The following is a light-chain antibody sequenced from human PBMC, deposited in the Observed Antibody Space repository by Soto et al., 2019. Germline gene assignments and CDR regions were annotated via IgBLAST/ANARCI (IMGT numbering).Light chain of an antibody. CDR1: QSVSSY. CDR3: QQYNNWPWT. V-gene: IGKV3-15*01. CDR2: GAS. J-gene: IGKJ1*01. Sequence: EIVMTQSPGTLSLSPGERATLSCRASQSVSSYLAWYQQKPGQAPRLLIYGASTRATGIPARFSGSGSGTEFTLIISSLQSEDFAVYFCQQYNNWPWTFGQGTKVDIK.